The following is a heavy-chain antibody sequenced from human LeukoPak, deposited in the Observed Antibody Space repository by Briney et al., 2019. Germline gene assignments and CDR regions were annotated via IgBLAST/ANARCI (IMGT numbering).Heavy chain of an antibody. CDR1: GGSISSSSYY. J-gene: IGHJ4*02. CDR3: ASDSSGYYRIDY. V-gene: IGHV4-39*01. CDR2: IYYSGST. Sequence: PSETLSLTCTVSGGSISSSSYYWGWIRQPPGKGLEWIGNIYYSGSTYYNPSLKSRVTISVDTSKNQFSLKLSSVTAADTAVYYCASDSSGYYRIDYWGQGTLVTVSS. D-gene: IGHD3-22*01.